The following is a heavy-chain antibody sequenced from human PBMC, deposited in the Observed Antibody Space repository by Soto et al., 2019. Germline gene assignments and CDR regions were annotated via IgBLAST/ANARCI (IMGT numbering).Heavy chain of an antibody. CDR3: GAYCSRPYCYDWFDP. Sequence: PSETLSLTCGVYGGFFRGYYWCWVRQPAGKGVERIGGINHTGTTYYNQSLKRRVTISADTSQNQFSLRLSSVTAADTAVYYCGAYCSRPYCYDWFDPWGQGTLVTVSS. D-gene: IGHD2-2*01. CDR1: GGFFRGYY. CDR2: INHTGTT. J-gene: IGHJ5*02. V-gene: IGHV4-34*01.